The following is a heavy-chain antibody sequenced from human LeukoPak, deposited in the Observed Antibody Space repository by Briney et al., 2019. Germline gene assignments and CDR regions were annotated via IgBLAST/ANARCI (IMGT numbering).Heavy chain of an antibody. Sequence: SETLSLTCTVSAGSISSYYWSWLRQPPGKGLEWIGYIYYSGSTKYNPSLKSRVTISVDTSKNQFSLELSSVTAADTAVYYCARRGSGSYSPFDYWGQGTLVTVSS. J-gene: IGHJ4*02. CDR1: AGSISSYY. CDR3: ARRGSGSYSPFDY. CDR2: IYYSGST. D-gene: IGHD3-10*01. V-gene: IGHV4-59*08.